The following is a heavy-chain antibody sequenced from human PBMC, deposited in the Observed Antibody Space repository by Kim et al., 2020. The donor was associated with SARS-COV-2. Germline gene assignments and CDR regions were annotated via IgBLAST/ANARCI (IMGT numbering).Heavy chain of an antibody. D-gene: IGHD3-10*01. J-gene: IGHJ6*02. CDR3: AREGNLDYYGMDV. Sequence: YNPSLKSRVTISVDTSKNQFSLKLSSVTAADTAVYYCAREGNLDYYGMDVWGQGTTVTVSS. V-gene: IGHV4-59*01.